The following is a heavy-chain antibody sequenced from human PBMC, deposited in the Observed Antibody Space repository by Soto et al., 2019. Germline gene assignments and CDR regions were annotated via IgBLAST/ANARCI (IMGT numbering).Heavy chain of an antibody. J-gene: IGHJ3*02. D-gene: IGHD3-10*01. CDR1: GFTFSRYS. CDR2: ISSSGSYI. V-gene: IGHV3-21*01. Sequence: PGGSLRLSCAASGFTFSRYSMNCVRQAPGKGLKWVSSISSSGSYIYYADSVKGRFTISRDNAKNSLYLQMNSLRAEDTAVYYCARPLEVRDAFDIWGQGTVVTVSS. CDR3: ARPLEVRDAFDI.